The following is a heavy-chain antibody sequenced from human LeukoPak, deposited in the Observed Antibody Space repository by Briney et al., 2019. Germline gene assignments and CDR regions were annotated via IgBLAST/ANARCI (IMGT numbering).Heavy chain of an antibody. J-gene: IGHJ4*02. V-gene: IGHV3-23*01. CDR2: ISGSGGST. CDR1: GFTFSTYA. Sequence: GGSLRLSCAASGFTFSTYAMMWVRQAPGKGLEWVSAISGSGGSTYYADSVKGRFTISRDNSKNTLYLQMNSLRAEDTAVYYCAKLGRWGYSYGDYWGQGTLVTVSS. D-gene: IGHD5-18*01. CDR3: AKLGRWGYSYGDY.